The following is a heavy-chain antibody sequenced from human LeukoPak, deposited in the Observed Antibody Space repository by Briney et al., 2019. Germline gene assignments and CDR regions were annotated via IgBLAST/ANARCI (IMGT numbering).Heavy chain of an antibody. Sequence: GGSLRLSCAAFGFTVRSDDMSWVRQAPGKGLEWVSAISGSGGSTYYADSVKGRFTISRDNSKNTLYLQMNSLRAEDTAVYYCAKDHYGDGKNPFDYWGQGTLVTVSS. CDR1: GFTVRSDD. V-gene: IGHV3-23*01. J-gene: IGHJ4*02. CDR3: AKDHYGDGKNPFDY. CDR2: ISGSGGST. D-gene: IGHD4-17*01.